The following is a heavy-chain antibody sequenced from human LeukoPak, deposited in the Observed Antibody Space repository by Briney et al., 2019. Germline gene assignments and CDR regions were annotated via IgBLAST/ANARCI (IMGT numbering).Heavy chain of an antibody. Sequence: PGGSLRLSCAASGFTFSSYSMNWVRQAPGKGLEWVPSISSSSYIYYADSVKGRFTISRDNAKNSLYLQMNSLRAEDTAVYYCARSYGSGSYYIPVEFDYWGQGTLVTVSS. V-gene: IGHV3-21*01. CDR1: GFTFSSYS. J-gene: IGHJ4*02. CDR3: ARSYGSGSYYIPVEFDY. CDR2: ISSSSYI. D-gene: IGHD3-10*01.